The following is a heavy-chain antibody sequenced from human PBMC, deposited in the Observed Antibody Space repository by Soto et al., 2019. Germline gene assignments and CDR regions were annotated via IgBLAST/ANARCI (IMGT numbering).Heavy chain of an antibody. D-gene: IGHD3-9*01. CDR1: GLTFKSYG. CDR3: AKFGVAYYDSLTGRLFAY. V-gene: IGHV3-30*02. CDR2: ISQDGSNK. Sequence: PGGSLRLSCASCGLTFKSYGIPGVRQTPGKGLEWVAVISQDGSNKYYADSVKGRFTISRDNSKNTLYLQMNSLSAEDTAVYYFAKFGVAYYDSLTGRLFAYWGQGTLVTVSS. J-gene: IGHJ4*02.